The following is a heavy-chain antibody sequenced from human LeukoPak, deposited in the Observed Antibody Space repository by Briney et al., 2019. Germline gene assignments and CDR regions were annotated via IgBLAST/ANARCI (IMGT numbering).Heavy chain of an antibody. CDR2: IYYSGST. CDR3: ARDSKLGEFDY. CDR1: GGSISSSSYY. Sequence: SETLSLTCTVSGGSISSSSYYWNWIRQPPGKGLEWIGYIYYSGSTNYNPSLKSRVTISVDTSKNQFSLKLSSVTAADTAVYYCARDSKLGEFDYWGQGTLVTVSS. D-gene: IGHD3-16*01. J-gene: IGHJ4*02. V-gene: IGHV4-61*01.